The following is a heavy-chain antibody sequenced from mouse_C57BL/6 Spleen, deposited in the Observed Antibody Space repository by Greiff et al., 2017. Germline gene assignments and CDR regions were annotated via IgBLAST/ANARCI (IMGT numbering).Heavy chain of an antibody. CDR2: ISSGGDYI. CDR3: TRVLSTMVTDRYFDV. CDR1: GFTFSSYA. V-gene: IGHV5-9-1*02. D-gene: IGHD2-2*01. Sequence: DVQLVESGEGLVKPGGSLKLSCAASGFTFSSYAMSWVRQTPEKRLEWVAYISSGGDYIYYADTVKGRFTISRDNARNTLYLQMSSLKSEDTAMYYCTRVLSTMVTDRYFDVWGTGTTVTVSS. J-gene: IGHJ1*03.